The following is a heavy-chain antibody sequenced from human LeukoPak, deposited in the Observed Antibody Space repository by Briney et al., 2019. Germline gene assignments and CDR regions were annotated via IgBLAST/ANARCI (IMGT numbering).Heavy chain of an antibody. V-gene: IGHV1-18*01. D-gene: IGHD4-17*01. J-gene: IGHJ4*02. CDR3: AREDYGSYFDY. CDR2: ISAYNGNT. CDR1: GYTITSYG. Sequence: ASVKVSCKASGYTITSYGISSVRQAPGHGLEWMGWISAYNGNTNYAQKLQGRVTMTTDTSTSTAYMELRSLRSDDTAVYYCAREDYGSYFDYWGQGTLVTVSS.